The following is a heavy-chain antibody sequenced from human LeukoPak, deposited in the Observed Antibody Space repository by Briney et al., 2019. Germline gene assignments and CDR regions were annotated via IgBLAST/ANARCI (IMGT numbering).Heavy chain of an antibody. Sequence: SETLSLTCTVSGGSISSSSYYWGWIRQPPGKGLEWIGSIYYSGSTYYNPSLKSRVTISVDTSKNQFSLKLSSVTAADTAVYYCARRTVGGWFREFYRPYYFDYWGQGTLVTVSS. CDR2: IYYSGST. CDR3: ARRTVGGWFREFYRPYYFDY. V-gene: IGHV4-39*01. CDR1: GGSISSSSYY. J-gene: IGHJ4*02. D-gene: IGHD3-10*01.